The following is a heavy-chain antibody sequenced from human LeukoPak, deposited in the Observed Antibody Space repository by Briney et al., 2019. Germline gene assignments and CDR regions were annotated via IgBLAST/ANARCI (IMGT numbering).Heavy chain of an antibody. CDR1: GGTFSSYA. D-gene: IGHD6-13*01. CDR2: IIPIFGTA. Sequence: GASVKVSCTASGGTFSSYAISWVRQAPGQGLEWMGGIIPIFGTANYAQKFQGRVTITADESTSTAYMELSSLRSEDTAVYYCARDLHSSSWYTEVCWGQGTLVTVSS. J-gene: IGHJ4*02. V-gene: IGHV1-69*13. CDR3: ARDLHSSSWYTEVC.